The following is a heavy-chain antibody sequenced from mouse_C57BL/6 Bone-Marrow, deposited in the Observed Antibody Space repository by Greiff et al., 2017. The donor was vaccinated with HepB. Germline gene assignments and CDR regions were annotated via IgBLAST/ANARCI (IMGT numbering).Heavy chain of an antibody. CDR3: EREWKYGNCPWFAY. Sequence: QVHVKQSGAELVRPGASVTLSCKASGYTFTDYEMHWVKQTPVHGLEWIGAIDPETGGTAYNQKFKGKAILTADKSSSTAYMELRSLTSEDSAVYYCEREWKYGNCPWFAYWGQGTLVTVSA. D-gene: IGHD2-10*02. CDR2: IDPETGGT. V-gene: IGHV1-15*01. CDR1: GYTFTDYE. J-gene: IGHJ3*01.